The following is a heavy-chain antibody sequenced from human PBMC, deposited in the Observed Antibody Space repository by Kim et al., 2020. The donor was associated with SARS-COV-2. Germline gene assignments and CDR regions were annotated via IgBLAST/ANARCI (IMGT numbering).Heavy chain of an antibody. CDR1: GFTFSSYG. V-gene: IGHV3-33*01. Sequence: GGSLRLSCAASGFTFSSYGMHWVRQAPGKGLEWVAVIWYDGSNKYYADSVKGRFTISRDNSKNTLYLQMNSLRAEDTAVYYCARDLVPYSGYDWGHDAFDIWGQGTMVTVSS. CDR2: IWYDGSNK. J-gene: IGHJ3*02. CDR3: ARDLVPYSGYDWGHDAFDI. D-gene: IGHD5-12*01.